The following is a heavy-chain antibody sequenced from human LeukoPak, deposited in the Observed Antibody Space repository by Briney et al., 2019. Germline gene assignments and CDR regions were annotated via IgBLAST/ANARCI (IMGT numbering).Heavy chain of an antibody. D-gene: IGHD6-13*01. CDR3: TSSARAAAGTGYYYGMDV. J-gene: IGHJ6*02. V-gene: IGHV3-73*01. CDR1: GFTFSGSA. CDR2: IRSKANSYAT. Sequence: GGSLRLSCAASGFTFSGSAMHWVRQASGKGLEWVGRIRSKANSYATAYTASVKGRFTISRDDSKNTAYLQMNSLKTEDTAMYYCTSSARAAAGTGYYYGMDVWGQGTTVTVSS.